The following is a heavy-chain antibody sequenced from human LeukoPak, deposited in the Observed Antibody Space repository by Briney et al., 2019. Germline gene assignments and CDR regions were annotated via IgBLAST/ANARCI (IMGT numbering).Heavy chain of an antibody. V-gene: IGHV4-59*01. Sequence: SETLSLTCTVSGDSISSYYWSWIRQPPGKGLEWIGHIYYSGSTNYSPSLKSRVTISVDTSKNQFSLKLSSVTAADTAVYYCAREHPGELPDYWGQGTLVTVSS. CDR3: AREHPGELPDY. D-gene: IGHD1-26*01. CDR1: GDSISSYY. J-gene: IGHJ4*02. CDR2: IYYSGST.